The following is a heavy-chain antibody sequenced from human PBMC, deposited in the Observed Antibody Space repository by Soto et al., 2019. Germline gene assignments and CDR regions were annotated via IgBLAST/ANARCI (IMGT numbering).Heavy chain of an antibody. CDR3: ARGRASGSYYLLDY. V-gene: IGHV1-8*01. D-gene: IGHD3-10*01. CDR1: GDTFTTYD. Sequence: GASVKVSCKASGDTFTTYDINWVRQATGHGLEWMGWINPNSGNIGYAQRFQGRVTMTRGTAIRTAYMEVSSLRSDDTAVYYCARGRASGSYYLLDYWGQGTLVTVSS. CDR2: INPNSGNI. J-gene: IGHJ4*02.